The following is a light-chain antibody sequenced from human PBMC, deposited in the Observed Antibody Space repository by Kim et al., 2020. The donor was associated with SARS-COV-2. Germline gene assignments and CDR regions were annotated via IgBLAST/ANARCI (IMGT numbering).Light chain of an antibody. CDR2: YDR. J-gene: IGLJ1*01. CDR3: QVWYTDTDHYV. V-gene: IGLV3-21*01. CDR1: NIGGHS. Sequence: SYELTQPPSVSVAPGQTARITCGGNNIGGHSVHRYQQKPGQAPVLFMYYDRDRPSGIPERVSGSKSANTATLTISRVEAGDEADYYCQVWYTDTDHYVFGTGTKVTVL.